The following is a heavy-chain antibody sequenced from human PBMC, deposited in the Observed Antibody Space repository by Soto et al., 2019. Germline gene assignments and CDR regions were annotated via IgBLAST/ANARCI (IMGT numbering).Heavy chain of an antibody. Sequence: EVQLVETGGGLIQPGGSLRLSCAASGFTVSSNYMSWVRQAPGKGLEWVSVIYSGGSTYYADSVKGRFTISRDNSKNTLYLQMNSLRAEDTAVYYCARGDYYDSSGYYSFACWGQGTLVTGSS. J-gene: IGHJ4*02. D-gene: IGHD3-22*01. CDR3: ARGDYYDSSGYYSFAC. CDR2: IYSGGST. V-gene: IGHV3-53*02. CDR1: GFTVSSNY.